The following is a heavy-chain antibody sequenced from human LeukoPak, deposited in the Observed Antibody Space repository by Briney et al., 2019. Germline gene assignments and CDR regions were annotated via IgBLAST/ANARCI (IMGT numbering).Heavy chain of an antibody. CDR2: IYHSGST. CDR1: GYSISSGYY. J-gene: IGHJ4*02. Sequence: SVTLSLTCTVSGYSISSGYYWGWIRQPPGKGLEWIGSIYHSGSTYYSPSRKSRVPISIDTSKNQFSLNPGSVTAADTAIYSCARVQSWSGPDFWGQGTLVTVSS. V-gene: IGHV4-38-2*02. D-gene: IGHD3-3*01. CDR3: ARVQSWSGPDF.